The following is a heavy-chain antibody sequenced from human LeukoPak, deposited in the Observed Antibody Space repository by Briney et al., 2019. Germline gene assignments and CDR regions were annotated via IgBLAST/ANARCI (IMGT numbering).Heavy chain of an antibody. D-gene: IGHD3-10*01. CDR3: AKVAKYYYGSETYYFFEH. Sequence: PGGSLILSCAASGFTFSSYAMHWVRQAPGKGLEWVSYISSSGSTIYYADSVKGRFTISRDNAKNSLYLQMNSLRVEDTAVYYCAKVAKYYYGSETYYFFEHWGQGTPVTASS. CDR1: GFTFSSYA. J-gene: IGHJ4*02. CDR2: ISSSGSTI. V-gene: IGHV3-48*03.